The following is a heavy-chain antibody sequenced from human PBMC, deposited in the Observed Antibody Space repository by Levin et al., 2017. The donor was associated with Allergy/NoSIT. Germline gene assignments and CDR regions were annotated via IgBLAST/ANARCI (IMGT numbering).Heavy chain of an antibody. CDR2: INPNSGGT. CDR1: GYTFTGYY. D-gene: IGHD3-22*01. J-gene: IGHJ3*02. V-gene: IGHV1-2*02. CDR3: ASLYDSSGYGQDAFDI. Sequence: VASVKVSCKASGYTFTGYYMHWVRQAPGQGLEWMGWINPNSGGTNYAQKFQGRVTMTRDTSISTAYMELSRLRSDDTAVYYCASLYDSSGYGQDAFDIWGQGTMVTVSS.